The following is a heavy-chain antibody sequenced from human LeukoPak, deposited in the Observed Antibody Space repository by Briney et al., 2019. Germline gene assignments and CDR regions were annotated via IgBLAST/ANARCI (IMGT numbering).Heavy chain of an antibody. V-gene: IGHV1-46*01. CDR1: GYTVTNYY. J-gene: IGHJ4*02. D-gene: IGHD2-8*02. CDR2: INPSGDST. Sequence: ASVKVSCKASGYTVTNYYMHWVRQAPGQGLEWMGIINPSGDSTSYAQKFQGRVTMTRDMSTSTVYMELSSLRSEDTAVYYCARERVGRLVAPFDYWGQGTLVTVSS. CDR3: ARERVGRLVAPFDY.